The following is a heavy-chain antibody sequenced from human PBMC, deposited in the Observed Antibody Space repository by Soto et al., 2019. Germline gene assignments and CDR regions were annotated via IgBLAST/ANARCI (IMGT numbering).Heavy chain of an antibody. CDR3: ARPPGYISDWYYFDL. CDR1: GGTLSNFV. J-gene: IGHJ4*02. V-gene: IGHV1-2*02. CDR2: ISPKSAGT. D-gene: IGHD3-9*01. Sequence: QVQLVQSGTEVKKSGSSVRVSCKASGGTLSNFVVTWVRQVPGQGFEWMGRISPKSAGTDYAKKFEDRVTLTWDTSLNTAYMELSSLKSDDTAVYYCARPPGYISDWYYFDLWGQGTRVTVSS.